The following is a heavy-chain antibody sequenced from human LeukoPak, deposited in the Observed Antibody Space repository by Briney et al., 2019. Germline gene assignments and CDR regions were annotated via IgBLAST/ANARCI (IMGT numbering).Heavy chain of an antibody. CDR1: GFAVSLSH. V-gene: IGHV3-66*01. CDR2: ICGGDTT. J-gene: IGHJ4*02. D-gene: IGHD3-16*01. Sequence: GSLTLSCAASGFAVSLSHMSWVRQAPGKGLEWVSVICGGDTTHYADSVKGRFTISRDNSKSTLYLQMNSLRAEDTAVYYCVRGPDEKKLGYWGQGTLVTVSS. CDR3: VRGPDEKKLGY.